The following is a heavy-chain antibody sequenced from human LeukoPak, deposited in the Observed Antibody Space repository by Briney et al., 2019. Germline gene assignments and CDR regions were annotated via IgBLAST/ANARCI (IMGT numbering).Heavy chain of an antibody. CDR1: GFTFSSYG. V-gene: IGHV3-30*18. CDR2: ISYDGSNK. J-gene: IGHJ6*03. Sequence: GGSLRLSCAASGFTFSSYGMSWVRQAPGKGLEWVAVISYDGSNKYYADSVKGRFTISRDNSKNTLYLQMNSLRAEDTAVYYCAKEAPRRARYYYYMDVWGKGTTVTVSS. CDR3: AKEAPRRARYYYYMDV.